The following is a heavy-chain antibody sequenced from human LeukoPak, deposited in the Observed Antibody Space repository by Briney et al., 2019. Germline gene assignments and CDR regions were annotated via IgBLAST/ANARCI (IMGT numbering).Heavy chain of an antibody. D-gene: IGHD2-15*01. CDR2: ISAYNGDT. CDR1: GYRFNTYG. CDR3: ASGYCSGGSCYGLLDN. Sequence: ASVKISCKASGYRFNTYGITWVRQAPGQGLEWMGWISAYNGDTKYAQRVQDRVTMTTDTSTKTAYMELRSLRSDDTAVYYCASGYCSGGSCYGLLDNWGQGTLVIVSS. J-gene: IGHJ4*02. V-gene: IGHV1-18*01.